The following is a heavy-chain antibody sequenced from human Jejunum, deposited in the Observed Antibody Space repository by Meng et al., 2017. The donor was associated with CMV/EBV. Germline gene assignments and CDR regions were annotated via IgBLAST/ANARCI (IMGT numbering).Heavy chain of an antibody. CDR2: STYDGRHT. CDR3: ARSRGLSYNDAFDI. CDR1: GFTVNNYA. J-gene: IGHJ3*02. V-gene: IGHV3-30*04. Sequence: GFTVNNYAMPWVRQAPGKGLEWVAISTYDGRHTFYPDSLKGRFTVSRDNSKNALYLQMTSLRPDDAAVYFCARSRGLSYNDAFDIWGQGTVVTVSS. D-gene: IGHD3-10*01.